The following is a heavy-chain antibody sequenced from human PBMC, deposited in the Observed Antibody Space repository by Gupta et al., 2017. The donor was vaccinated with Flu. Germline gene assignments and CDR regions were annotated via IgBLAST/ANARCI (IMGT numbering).Heavy chain of an antibody. J-gene: IGHJ5*02. D-gene: IGHD2-2*02. CDR2: INPHSGST. Sequence: GAEVKEPGASVKVSCKASGYTFTAYYIHWVRQAPGQGLEWVGRINPHSGSTNYEQKFQGRVTVTMDTSISTAYMDLSRLRSDDTAVYYCAREKHCSTASCYRWFDPGGQGTLVTVSS. CDR3: AREKHCSTASCYRWFDP. CDR1: GYTFTAYY. V-gene: IGHV1-2*06.